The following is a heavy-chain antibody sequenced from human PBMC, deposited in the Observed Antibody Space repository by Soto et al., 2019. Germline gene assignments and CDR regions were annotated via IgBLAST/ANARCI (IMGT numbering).Heavy chain of an antibody. CDR2: ISWNSGNL. D-gene: IGHD3-10*01. V-gene: IGHV3-9*01. CDR1: GFIFKNYA. Sequence: ESQLVESGGGLVQPGRSLRLSCEASGFIFKNYAMVWVRQGPGKGLEWVSSISWNSGNLDYGDSVKGRFTISRDNAKNSLYLQMNSLRTEDTAWYFCAQAPVYGSGGQFDPLGQGTLVTVSS. J-gene: IGHJ5*02. CDR3: AQAPVYGSGGQFDP.